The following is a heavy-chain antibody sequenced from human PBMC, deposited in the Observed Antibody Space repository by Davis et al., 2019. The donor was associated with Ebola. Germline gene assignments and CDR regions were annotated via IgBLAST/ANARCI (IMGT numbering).Heavy chain of an antibody. J-gene: IGHJ6*02. CDR1: GGSISSSSYY. Sequence: MPLETLSLTCTVSGGSISSSSYYWGWIRQPPGKGLEWIGYIYYSGSTNYNPSLKSRVTISVDTSKNQFSLKLSSVTAADTAVYYCARVHRDFWSGYTNYGMDVWGQGTTVTVSS. D-gene: IGHD3-3*01. CDR2: IYYSGST. CDR3: ARVHRDFWSGYTNYGMDV. V-gene: IGHV4-61*05.